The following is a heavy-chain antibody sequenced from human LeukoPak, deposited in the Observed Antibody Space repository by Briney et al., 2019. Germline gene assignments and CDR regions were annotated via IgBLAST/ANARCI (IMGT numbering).Heavy chain of an antibody. D-gene: IGHD1-26*01. Sequence: PGGSLRLSCAASGFTFSSYAMSWVRQAPGKGPEWVSTISGSGGNTYYADSVKGRFTISRDNSKNTLYLQMNSLRAEDTAVYYCAKFPYSGSSTYYGMDVWAKGPRSPSP. V-gene: IGHV3-23*01. CDR3: AKFPYSGSSTYYGMDV. CDR2: ISGSGGNT. J-gene: IGHJ6*02. CDR1: GFTFSSYA.